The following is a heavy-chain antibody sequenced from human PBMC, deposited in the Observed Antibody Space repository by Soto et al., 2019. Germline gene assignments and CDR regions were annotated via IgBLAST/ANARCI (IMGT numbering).Heavy chain of an antibody. CDR1: GFTFSSYS. Sequence: GESLKISCAASGFTFSSYSMNWVRQAPGKGLEWVSSISSSSSYIYYADSVKGRFTISRDNAKNSLYLQMNSLRAEDTAVYYCARDPGGSGSPNFDYWGQGTLVTVSS. V-gene: IGHV3-21*01. CDR3: ARDPGGSGSPNFDY. D-gene: IGHD3-10*01. CDR2: ISSSSSYI. J-gene: IGHJ4*02.